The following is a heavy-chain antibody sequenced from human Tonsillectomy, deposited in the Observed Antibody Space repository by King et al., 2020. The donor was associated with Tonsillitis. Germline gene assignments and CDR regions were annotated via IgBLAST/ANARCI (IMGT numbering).Heavy chain of an antibody. CDR1: GGSFSGYY. CDR2: ISHSGST. CDR3: ASRQPYYYDSSGSFDY. J-gene: IGHJ4*02. Sequence: VQLQQWGAGLLKPSETLSLTCAVYGGSFSGYYWSWIRQPPGKGLEWIGEISHSGSTNYNPSLKSRLTISVDTSKNQFSLKLSSVTAADTAVYYCASRQPYYYDSSGSFDYWGQGTLVTVSS. D-gene: IGHD3-22*01. V-gene: IGHV4-34*01.